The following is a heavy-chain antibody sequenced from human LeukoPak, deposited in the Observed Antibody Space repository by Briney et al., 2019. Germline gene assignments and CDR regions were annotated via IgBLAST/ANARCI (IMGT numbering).Heavy chain of an antibody. CDR2: MSYDEHVK. V-gene: IGHV3-30*04. J-gene: IGHJ3*02. CDR3: ARDGVVKANNDASDI. CDR1: GFTLSNYA. Sequence: PGGSLRLSCAASGFTLSNYALHWVRQAPGEGLERVAVMSYDEHVKSYADFVKGRFTISRDNAENTLFLQMDSLRVEDTAMYYCARDGVVKANNDASDIWGQGTMVTVSP. D-gene: IGHD3-3*01.